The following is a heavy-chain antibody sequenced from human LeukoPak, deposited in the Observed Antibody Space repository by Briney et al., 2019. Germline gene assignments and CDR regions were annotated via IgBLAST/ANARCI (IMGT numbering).Heavy chain of an antibody. D-gene: IGHD2-8*01. V-gene: IGHV1-18*01. CDR2: ISAYNGNT. CDR1: GYTFTSYG. J-gene: IGHJ4*02. CDR3: ARVPYCTNGVCYGPNADY. Sequence: ASVKVSCKASGYTFTSYGISWVRQAPGQGLEWMGWISAYNGNTNYAQKLQGRVIMTTDTSTSTAYMELRSLRSDDTAVYYCARVPYCTNGVCYGPNADYWGQGTLVTVSS.